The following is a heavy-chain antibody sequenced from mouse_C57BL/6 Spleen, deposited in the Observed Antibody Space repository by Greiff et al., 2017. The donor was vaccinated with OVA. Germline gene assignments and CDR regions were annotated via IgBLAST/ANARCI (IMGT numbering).Heavy chain of an antibody. J-gene: IGHJ1*03. CDR1: GYAFTNYL. CDR2: INPGSGGT. Sequence: QVQLQQSGAELVRPGTSVKVSCKASGYAFTNYLIEWVKQRPGQGLEWIGVINPGSGGTNYNEKFKGKATLTADKSSSTAYMQLSSLTSEDSAVYFCARGGTDWYFDVWGTGTTGTVSS. D-gene: IGHD3-3*01. V-gene: IGHV1-54*01. CDR3: ARGGTDWYFDV.